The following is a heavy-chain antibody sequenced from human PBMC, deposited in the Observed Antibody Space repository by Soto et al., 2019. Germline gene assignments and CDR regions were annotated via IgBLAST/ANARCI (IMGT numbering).Heavy chain of an antibody. CDR2: ISSSSSTI. Sequence: PGGALRLSCAASGFPFSSYSMNWVRPAPGKGLEWVSYISSSSSTIYYADSVKGRFTISRDNAKNSLYLQMNSLRAEDTAVYYCARDALFYSSSPHYFDYWGQGTLVTVSS. CDR1: GFPFSSYS. D-gene: IGHD6-6*01. J-gene: IGHJ4*02. V-gene: IGHV3-48*01. CDR3: ARDALFYSSSPHYFDY.